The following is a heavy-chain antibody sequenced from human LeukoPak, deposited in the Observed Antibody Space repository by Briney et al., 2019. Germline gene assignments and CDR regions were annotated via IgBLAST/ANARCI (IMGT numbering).Heavy chain of an antibody. D-gene: IGHD5-12*01. V-gene: IGHV1-69*04. CDR1: GGTFSSYA. J-gene: IGHJ4*02. CDR2: IIPILGIA. CDR3: ATNRYSGYDLQSGN. Sequence: ASVKVSCKASGGTFSSYAISWVRQAPGQGLEWMGRIIPILGIANYAQKFQARVTITADKSTSTAYMELSSLRSEDTAVYYCATNRYSGYDLQSGNWGQGTLVTVSS.